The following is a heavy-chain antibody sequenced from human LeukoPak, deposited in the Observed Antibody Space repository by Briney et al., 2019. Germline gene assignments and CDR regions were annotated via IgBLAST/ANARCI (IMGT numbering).Heavy chain of an antibody. CDR1: GFTYSSYE. CDR2: ISSCGSTI. CDR3: ARALYYYFWFDY. D-gene: IGHD3-3*01. V-gene: IGHV3-48*03. Sequence: PGGYLTLSRAASGFTYSSYEMNWVRPARGKGLEWVSYISSCGSTIYYADSVKHRFTISRDNANISLYLQMNSLRAEDTSVYYCARALYYYFWFDYWGQGTLVTVSS. J-gene: IGHJ4*02.